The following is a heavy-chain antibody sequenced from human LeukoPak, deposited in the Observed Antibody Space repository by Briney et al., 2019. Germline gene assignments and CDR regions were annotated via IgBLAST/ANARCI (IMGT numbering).Heavy chain of an antibody. Sequence: ASVKVSCKAFGYTFTSNYMHWVRQAPGQGPEWMGGISPSGGSTTYAQKFQGRVSLTRDMSTRTDYLELSSLRSEDTALYYCAKDATAVPGTVYMDVWGKGTTVTISS. D-gene: IGHD6-13*01. J-gene: IGHJ6*03. CDR2: ISPSGGST. CDR3: AKDATAVPGTVYMDV. CDR1: GYTFTSNY. V-gene: IGHV1-46*01.